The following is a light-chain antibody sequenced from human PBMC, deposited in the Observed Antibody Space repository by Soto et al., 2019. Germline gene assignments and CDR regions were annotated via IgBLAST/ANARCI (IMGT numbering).Light chain of an antibody. J-gene: IGLJ3*02. CDR2: DVS. V-gene: IGLV2-11*01. CDR1: SSDVGGYNY. Sequence: QSALTQPRSVSGSPGQSVTISCTGTSSDVGGYNYVSWYQQHPGKAPKLMIYDVSKRPPGVPDRFSGSKSGNTASLTVSGLQAEDEADYYCSSYAGSNNWVFGGGTKVTVL. CDR3: SSYAGSNNWV.